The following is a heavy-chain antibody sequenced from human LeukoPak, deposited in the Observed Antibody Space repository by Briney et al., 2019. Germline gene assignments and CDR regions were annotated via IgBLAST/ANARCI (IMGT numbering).Heavy chain of an antibody. CDR2: IYYSGST. CDR1: GGSISSYY. Sequence: SETLSLTCTVSGGSISSYYWSWLRQPPGKGLEWLGYIYYSGSTNYNPSLKSRVTISVDTSKNQFSLKLSSVTAADTAVYYCARVETAMDLYYYYYMDVWGKGTTVTVSS. V-gene: IGHV4-59*01. D-gene: IGHD5-18*01. J-gene: IGHJ6*03. CDR3: ARVETAMDLYYYYYMDV.